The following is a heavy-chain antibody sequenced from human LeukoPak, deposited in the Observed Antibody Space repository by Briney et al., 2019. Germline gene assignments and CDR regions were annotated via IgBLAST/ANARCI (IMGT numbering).Heavy chain of an antibody. CDR2: MWYDGANR. Sequence: PGRSLRLSCAASGFTFRSSGMHWVRQAPGKGLVWVAVMWYDGANRYYADSVKGRFTISRDNSKNTLFLQMNSLRAEDTAVYYCARDRYSSARSYYMDVWGTGTTVTVSS. CDR3: ARDRYSSARSYYMDV. CDR1: GFTFRSSG. V-gene: IGHV3-33*01. D-gene: IGHD6-25*01. J-gene: IGHJ6*03.